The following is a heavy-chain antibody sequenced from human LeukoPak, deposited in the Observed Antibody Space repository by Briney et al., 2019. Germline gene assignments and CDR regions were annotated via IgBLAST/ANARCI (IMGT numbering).Heavy chain of an antibody. CDR2: ITGSGGNT. CDR3: AKAASSSWPSYYYGMDV. Sequence: GGSLRLSCAASGFTFSSYAMTWVRQAPGKGLEWVSVITGSGGNTYYADSVKGRFTISKDNSKNTVYLQMSSLRVDDTAVYYCAKAASSSWPSYYYGMDVWGQGTTVTVSS. V-gene: IGHV3-23*01. J-gene: IGHJ6*02. D-gene: IGHD6-13*01. CDR1: GFTFSSYA.